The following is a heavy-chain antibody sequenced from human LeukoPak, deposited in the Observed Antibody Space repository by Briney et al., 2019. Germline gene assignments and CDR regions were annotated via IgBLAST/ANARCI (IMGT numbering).Heavy chain of an antibody. J-gene: IGHJ5*02. Sequence: GASVKVSCKASGGTXSSYAISWVRQAPGQGLEWMGGIIPILGTANYAQKFQGRVTITADESTSTAYMELSSLRSEDTAVYYCARDPDTAMVDNWFDPWGQGTLVTVSS. CDR3: ARDPDTAMVDNWFDP. CDR2: IIPILGTA. V-gene: IGHV1-69*13. D-gene: IGHD5-18*01. CDR1: GGTXSSYA.